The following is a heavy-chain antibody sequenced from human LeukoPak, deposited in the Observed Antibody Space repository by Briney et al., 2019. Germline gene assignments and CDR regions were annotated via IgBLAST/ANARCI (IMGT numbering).Heavy chain of an antibody. CDR3: ARDLLAMGACNWFDP. CDR1: GFTFSSYG. Sequence: GGSLRLSCAASGFTFSSYGMHWVRQAPGKGLEWVAVIWYDGSNKYYADSVKGRFTISRDNSKNTLYLQMNSLRAEDTAVYYCARDLLAMGACNWFDPWGQGTLVTVSS. CDR2: IWYDGSNK. V-gene: IGHV3-33*01. D-gene: IGHD5-18*01. J-gene: IGHJ5*02.